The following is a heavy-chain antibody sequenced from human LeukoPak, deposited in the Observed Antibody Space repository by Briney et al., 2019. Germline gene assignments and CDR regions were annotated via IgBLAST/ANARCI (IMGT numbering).Heavy chain of an antibody. CDR3: AREVSDGYNFDY. V-gene: IGHV3-48*02. CDR1: GFTFSSYS. J-gene: IGHJ4*02. Sequence: GGSLRLSCAASGFTFSSYSMNWVRQAPGKGLEWVSYITRSSTIIYYADSVKGRFTISRHNAKNSLYLQMNSLRDEDTAVYYCAREVSDGYNFDYWGQGTLVTVSS. D-gene: IGHD5-24*01. CDR2: ITRSSTII.